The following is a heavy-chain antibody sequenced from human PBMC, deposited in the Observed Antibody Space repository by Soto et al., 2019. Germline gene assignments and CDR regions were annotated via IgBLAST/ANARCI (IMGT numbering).Heavy chain of an antibody. V-gene: IGHV3-7*01. Sequence: PGGSLRLSCTASGSSFSSNWMSWVRQAPGKGPEWVANINQDGSEKYCADSVKGRFTISRDNAKNSLYLQMDSLRVEDTALYYCFNVAFGYWGRGTLVTVSS. CDR3: FNVAFGY. CDR2: INQDGSEK. J-gene: IGHJ4*02. CDR1: GSSFSSNW.